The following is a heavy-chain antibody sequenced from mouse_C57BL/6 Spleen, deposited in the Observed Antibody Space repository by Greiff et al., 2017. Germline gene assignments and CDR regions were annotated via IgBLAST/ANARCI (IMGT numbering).Heavy chain of an antibody. D-gene: IGHD3-2*02. CDR3: TGDSSGYFAY. CDR1: GFNIKDYY. Sequence: VQLQQSGAELVRPGASVKLSCTASGFNIKDYYMHWVKQRPEQGLEWIGRIDPEDGDTAYAPKFQGKATLTADPSSNTAYLQLSSLTSEDTAVYYCTGDSSGYFAYWGQGTLVTVSA. CDR2: IDPEDGDT. V-gene: IGHV14-1*01. J-gene: IGHJ3*01.